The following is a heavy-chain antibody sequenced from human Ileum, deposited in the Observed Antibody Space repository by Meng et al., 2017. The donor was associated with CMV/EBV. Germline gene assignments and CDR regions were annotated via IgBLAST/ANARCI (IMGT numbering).Heavy chain of an antibody. D-gene: IGHD1-7*01. CDR3: ARDPTLTVAGTTIDY. CDR2: INPKSGAT. Sequence: GYTCTDYYRHGVRQAPGQGLEWMGRINPKSGATSYAQKFQGRVTMTRDTAINTAYLEVTSLTFDDTAIYYCARDPTLTVAGTTIDYWGQGTLVTVSS. V-gene: IGHV1-2*06. J-gene: IGHJ4*02. CDR1: GYTCTDYY.